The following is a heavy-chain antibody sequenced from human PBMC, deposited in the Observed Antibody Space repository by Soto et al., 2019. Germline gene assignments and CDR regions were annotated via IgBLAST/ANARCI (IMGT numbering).Heavy chain of an antibody. CDR1: GDSISGSNW. CDR2: IYHSGNT. V-gene: IGHV4-4*02. Sequence: QVQLQESGPGLVKPSGTLSLTCAVSGDSISGSNWWSWVRQSPGKGLEWIGEIYHSGNTNYNPSLKGRATISVDKSKNQFSLRLNSVTAADTAVYYCVRVVWGVPAPGTSGWFDPWVQGTLVTVSS. D-gene: IGHD6-13*01. CDR3: VRVVWGVPAPGTSGWFDP. J-gene: IGHJ5*02.